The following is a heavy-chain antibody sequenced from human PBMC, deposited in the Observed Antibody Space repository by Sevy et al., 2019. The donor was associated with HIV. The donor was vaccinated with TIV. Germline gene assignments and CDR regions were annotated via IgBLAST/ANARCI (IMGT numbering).Heavy chain of an antibody. Sequence: GGSLRLSCAASGFTFNTHAMSWVRQAPGKGLEWVSLISGPGISTYYAYSVKGRFTISRDNSKNTLYLQMNNLRDDDTAVYYCAKALNPALESMIEVVLRTLKGLDVWGQGTTVTVS. CDR3: AKALNPALESMIEVVLRTLKGLDV. CDR1: GFTFNTHA. CDR2: ISGPGIST. D-gene: IGHD3-22*01. V-gene: IGHV3-23*01. J-gene: IGHJ3*01.